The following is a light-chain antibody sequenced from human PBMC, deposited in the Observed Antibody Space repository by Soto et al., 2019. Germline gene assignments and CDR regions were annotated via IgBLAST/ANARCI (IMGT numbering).Light chain of an antibody. J-gene: IGKJ5*01. V-gene: IGKV1-39*01. CDR1: QSISSY. CDR3: QQSYSTLIT. Sequence: DIQMTQSPSSLSASVGDRVTITCRASQSISSYLNWYQQKPGKAPKLLIYAASSLKSGVPSRFSGSGSGTDFTITINSLQPEDCATYHCQQSYSTLITVGQGTRLELK. CDR2: AAS.